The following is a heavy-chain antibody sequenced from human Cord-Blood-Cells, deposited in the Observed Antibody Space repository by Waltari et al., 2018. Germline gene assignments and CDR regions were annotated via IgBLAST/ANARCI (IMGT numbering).Heavy chain of an antibody. V-gene: IGHV1-8*01. Sequence: QVQLVQSGAEVKTPGASVKVSGKCSGYTFTRSHINWVLQATGQGLEWMGWMNPNSGNTGYAQKFQGRVTMTRNTSISTAYMELSSLRSEDTAVYYCARSPFTDWGQGTLVTVSS. CDR3: ARSPFTD. J-gene: IGHJ4*02. CDR2: MNPNSGNT. CDR1: GYTFTRSH.